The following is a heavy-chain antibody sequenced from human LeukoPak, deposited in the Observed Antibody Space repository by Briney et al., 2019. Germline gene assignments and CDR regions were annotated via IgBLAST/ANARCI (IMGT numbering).Heavy chain of an antibody. CDR2: ISGSGGST. V-gene: IGHV3-23*01. D-gene: IGHD2-2*01. Sequence: GGSLRLSCAASGFTFSSYAMSWVRQAPGKGLEWVSAISGSGGSTYYADSVKGRFTISRDNSKNTLYLQMNSLRAEDTAVYYCAKEIVVVPAAMVVWTKPGAFDIWGQGTMVTVSS. J-gene: IGHJ3*02. CDR3: AKEIVVVPAAMVVWTKPGAFDI. CDR1: GFTFSSYA.